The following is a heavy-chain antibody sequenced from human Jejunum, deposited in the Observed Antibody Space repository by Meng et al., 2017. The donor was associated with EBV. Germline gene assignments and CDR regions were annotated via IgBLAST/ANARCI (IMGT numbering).Heavy chain of an antibody. V-gene: IGHV1-8*01. CDR2: MNPSNGKT. CDR3: ARGAQPIDL. J-gene: IGHJ5*02. CDR1: GLSLTNLD. Sequence: VQWLTCGAEFKSPGASLKGSCKVSGLSLTNLDIKWLRQASGQGLEWMGWMNPSNGKTGYAQKFQGRVTMTRDASTSTAYMELSSLRSDDTAVYFCARGAQPIDLWGQGTLVTVSS. D-gene: IGHD3-3*01.